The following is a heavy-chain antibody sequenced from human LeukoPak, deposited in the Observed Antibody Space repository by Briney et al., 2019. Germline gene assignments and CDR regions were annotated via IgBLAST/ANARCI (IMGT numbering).Heavy chain of an antibody. CDR1: GYTFSSYV. D-gene: IGHD5-12*01. V-gene: IGHV1-18*01. Sequence: ASVKVSCKASGYTFSSYVIAWVRQAPGQGLEWMGWISGYNGNTNYAQKLQGRVSVTTDTSTTTAYMELRSLTSDDTALYYCARSSLGTITAGPFDYWGQGTLVTVSS. CDR3: ARSSLGTITAGPFDY. CDR2: ISGYNGNT. J-gene: IGHJ4*02.